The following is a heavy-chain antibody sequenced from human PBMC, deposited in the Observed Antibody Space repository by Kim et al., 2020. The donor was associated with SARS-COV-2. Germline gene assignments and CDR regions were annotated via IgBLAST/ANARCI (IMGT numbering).Heavy chain of an antibody. V-gene: IGHV3-74*01. D-gene: IGHD3-10*01. J-gene: IGHJ6*02. Sequence: GRFTISRDNAKNTLYLQMNSLRAEDTAVYYCARWLGGWRATPLYYYGMDVWGQGTTVTVSS. CDR3: ARWLGGWRATPLYYYGMDV.